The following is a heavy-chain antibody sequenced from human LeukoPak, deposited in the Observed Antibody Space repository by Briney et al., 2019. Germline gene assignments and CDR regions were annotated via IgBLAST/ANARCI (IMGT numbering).Heavy chain of an antibody. V-gene: IGHV3-30*18. D-gene: IGHD3-10*01. Sequence: GGSLRLSCAASGFTFSSYGMHWVRQAPGKGLEWVAVISYDGSNKYYADSVKGRFTISRDNSKNTLYLQMNSLRAEDTAVYYCAKANEMVRGVPFDYWGQGTLVTASS. J-gene: IGHJ4*02. CDR3: AKANEMVRGVPFDY. CDR2: ISYDGSNK. CDR1: GFTFSSYG.